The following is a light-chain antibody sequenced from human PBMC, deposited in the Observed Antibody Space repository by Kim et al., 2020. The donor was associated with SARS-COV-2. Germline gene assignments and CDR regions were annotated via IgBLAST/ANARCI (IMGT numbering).Light chain of an antibody. CDR2: EVS. CDR3: SSYAGSNNV. J-gene: IGLJ1*01. V-gene: IGLV2-8*01. Sequence: QSALTQPPSASGSPGQSVTISCTGTSSDVGGYNYVSWYQQHPGKAPKLMIDEVSKRPSGVPDRYSGSKSGNTAALTVSGLQAEDEADYYCSSYAGSNNVFGTGTKVTV. CDR1: SSDVGGYNY.